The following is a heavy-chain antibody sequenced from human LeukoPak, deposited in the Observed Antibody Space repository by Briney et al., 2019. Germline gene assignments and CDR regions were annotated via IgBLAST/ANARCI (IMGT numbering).Heavy chain of an antibody. J-gene: IGHJ6*03. CDR2: IIPILGIA. D-gene: IGHD2-8*02. CDR1: VGTFSTYA. CDR3: ARIAGGAYPKGSYYMDV. V-gene: IGHV1-69*04. Sequence: SVKVSCTASVGTFSTYAISWVRQAPGQGLEWRGRIIPILGIANYAQKFQGRVTITADKSTSTAYMELSSLRSEDTAVYYCARIAGGAYPKGSYYMDVWGKGTTVTVSS.